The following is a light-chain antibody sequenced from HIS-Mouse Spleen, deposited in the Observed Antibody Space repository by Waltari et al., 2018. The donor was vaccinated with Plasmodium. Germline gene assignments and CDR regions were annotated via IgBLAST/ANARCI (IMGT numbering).Light chain of an antibody. J-gene: IGKJ5*01. CDR3: QQYNNWPT. CDR2: GAS. V-gene: IGKV3-15*01. CDR1: QSVSSN. Sequence: EIVMTQSPATLSVSPGERATLSCRASQSVSSNLAWYQQKPGQAPRPLIYGASTRATGIPARFSGSGSGTEFTLTISSMQSEDFAVYDCQQYNNWPTFGQGTRLEIK.